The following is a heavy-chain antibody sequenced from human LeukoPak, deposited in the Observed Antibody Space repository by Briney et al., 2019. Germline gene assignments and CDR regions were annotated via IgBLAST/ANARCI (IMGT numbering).Heavy chain of an antibody. CDR3: ARGSSSGWSRGDY. V-gene: IGHV3-21*01. D-gene: IGHD6-19*01. Sequence: GGSLRLSCAASGFTFSSYSMHWVRQAPGKGLAGVSPISSSSSYIYYADSVKGRFTISRDNAQNSLYPQMNSLRAEDTAVYYCARGSSSGWSRGDYWGQGTLVTVSS. CDR1: GFTFSSYS. J-gene: IGHJ4*02. CDR2: ISSSSSYI.